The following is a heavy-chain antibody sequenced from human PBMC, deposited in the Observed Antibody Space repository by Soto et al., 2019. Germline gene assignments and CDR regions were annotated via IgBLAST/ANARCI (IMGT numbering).Heavy chain of an antibody. J-gene: IGHJ6*02. Sequence: EVQLVESGGGLVKPGGSLRLSYAASGFTFSYYSMNWVRQAPGKGLEWVSSISGSSSYMHYADSVKGRFTISRDNAKNSLYLQMNSLRAEDTAVYYCARVVDYYDPYYYYGLDVWGQGTTVTVSS. CDR2: ISGSSSYM. V-gene: IGHV3-21*01. D-gene: IGHD3-22*01. CDR1: GFTFSYYS. CDR3: ARVVDYYDPYYYYGLDV.